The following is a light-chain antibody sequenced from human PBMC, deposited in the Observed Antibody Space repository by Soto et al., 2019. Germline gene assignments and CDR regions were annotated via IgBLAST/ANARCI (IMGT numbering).Light chain of an antibody. CDR2: AAS. Sequence: DIQMTRSPSCVSASVGDIVAMACRASQGISTWVVWYQQKPGKAPKLLIYAASNFQSGVPSRFSGSGSGTHFTLTISSLQPDDFATYYCQQYNTYSRTFGQGTKVDTK. CDR1: QGISTW. J-gene: IGKJ1*01. V-gene: IGKV1D-16*01. CDR3: QQYNTYSRT.